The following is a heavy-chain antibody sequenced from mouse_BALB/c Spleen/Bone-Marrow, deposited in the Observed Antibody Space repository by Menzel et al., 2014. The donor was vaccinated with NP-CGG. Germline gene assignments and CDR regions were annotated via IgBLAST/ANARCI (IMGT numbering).Heavy chain of an antibody. J-gene: IGHJ2*01. CDR3: NGLTRTRGFFDY. V-gene: IGHV14-4*02. D-gene: IGHD4-1*01. Sequence: ESAAGLSRAGVSVKLSCTASGFNIKDYYIHWVKQRPEQGLEWIGWIDPENGDTEYAPKFQGKATMTADTSSNTAYLQHSSLASEDTAVCYCNGLTRTRGFFDYWGQGTALTVSS. CDR1: GFNIKDYY. CDR2: IDPENGDT.